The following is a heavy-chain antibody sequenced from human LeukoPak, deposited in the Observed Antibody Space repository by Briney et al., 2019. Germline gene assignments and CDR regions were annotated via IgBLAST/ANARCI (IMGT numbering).Heavy chain of an antibody. D-gene: IGHD5-12*01. CDR2: ISGDGGDT. Sequence: GGSLRLSCAASGFTFSSYAMNWVRQAPGKGLEWVSTISGDGGDTHYADSVRGRFTISRANSKNTLFMQMNSLRAEDTAVYYCARDSPQALAILHAFDIWGHGTMVTVSS. CDR3: ARDSPQALAILHAFDI. CDR1: GFTFSSYA. J-gene: IGHJ3*02. V-gene: IGHV3-23*01.